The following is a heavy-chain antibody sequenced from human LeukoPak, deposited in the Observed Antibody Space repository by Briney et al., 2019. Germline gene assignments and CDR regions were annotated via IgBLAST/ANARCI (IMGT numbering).Heavy chain of an antibody. D-gene: IGHD3-9*01. J-gene: IGHJ4*02. Sequence: PSETLSLTCTVFGGSISSYYWSWIRQPAGKGLEWIGRIYTSGSTNYNPSLKSRVTMSVDTSKNQFSLKLSSVTAADTAVYYCARGAYPVLRYSDWPQAYFDYWGQGTLVTVSS. V-gene: IGHV4-4*07. CDR1: GGSISSYY. CDR2: IYTSGST. CDR3: ARGAYPVLRYSDWPQAYFDY.